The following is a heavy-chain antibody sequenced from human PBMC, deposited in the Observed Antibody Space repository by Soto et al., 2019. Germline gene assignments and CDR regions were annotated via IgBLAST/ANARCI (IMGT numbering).Heavy chain of an antibody. CDR3: ARDEGWDCSGGSCYPGGHY. CDR1: GGSVSSSSYY. J-gene: IGHJ4*02. D-gene: IGHD2-15*01. Sequence: ETLSLTCTVSGGSVSSSSYYWSWIRQPPGKGLEWIGYIYYSGRIDYNPSLKSRVTISVDTSKNQFSLKLSSVTAADTAVYYCARDEGWDCSGGSCYPGGHYWGQGTLVTVSS. V-gene: IGHV4-61*01. CDR2: IYYSGRI.